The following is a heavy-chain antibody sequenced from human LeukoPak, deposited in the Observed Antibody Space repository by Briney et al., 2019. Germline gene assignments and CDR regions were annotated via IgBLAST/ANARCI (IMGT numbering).Heavy chain of an antibody. Sequence: SQTLSLTCAISGDCVSSNSGTWNWIRQSPSRGLEWLGRTYYRSKWYSDYAPSVKGRITINPDTSKNHFSLQLNSVTPEDTAVYYCAAAHGKHWGQGTLVIVSS. D-gene: IGHD6-25*01. J-gene: IGHJ1*01. CDR3: AAAHGKH. CDR2: TYYRSKWYS. V-gene: IGHV6-1*01. CDR1: GDCVSSNSGT.